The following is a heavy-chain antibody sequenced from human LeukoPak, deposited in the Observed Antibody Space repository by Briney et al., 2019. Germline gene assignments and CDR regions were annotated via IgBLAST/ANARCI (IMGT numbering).Heavy chain of an antibody. CDR1: GYTFTSYA. Sequence: ASVKVSCKASGYTFTSYAMNWVRQAPGQGLEWMGWINTNIGNPTYAQGFTGRFVFSLDTSVSTAYLQISSLKAEDTAVYYCARATEYYYDSSGYSPPGPVDYWGQGTLVTVSS. CDR3: ARATEYYYDSSGYSPPGPVDY. J-gene: IGHJ4*02. V-gene: IGHV7-4-1*02. CDR2: INTNIGNP. D-gene: IGHD3-22*01.